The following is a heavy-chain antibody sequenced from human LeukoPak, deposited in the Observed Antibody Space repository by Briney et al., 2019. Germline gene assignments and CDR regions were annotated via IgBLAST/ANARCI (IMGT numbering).Heavy chain of an antibody. D-gene: IGHD2-2*01. J-gene: IGHJ4*02. CDR2: INPNSGGT. V-gene: IGHV1-2*02. CDR1: GYTFTGYY. Sequence: ASVKVSCKASGYTFTGYYMHWVRQAPGQGLEWMGWINPNSGGTNYAQKSQGRVTMTRDTSISTAYMELSRLRSDDTAVYYCARVTRYCSSTSCYWFDYWGQGTLVTVSS. CDR3: ARVTRYCSSTSCYWFDY.